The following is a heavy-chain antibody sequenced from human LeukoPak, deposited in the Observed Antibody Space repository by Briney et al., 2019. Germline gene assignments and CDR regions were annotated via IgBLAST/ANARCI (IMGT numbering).Heavy chain of an antibody. V-gene: IGHV3-30-3*01. CDR3: ARGRRNTAMVYFFDY. D-gene: IGHD5-18*01. CDR2: TSYDAIHK. Sequence: GGSLRLSCAASGFTFSSYSMHWVRQAPGKGLEWVAVTSYDAIHKYYADSVKGRFTISRDNSKNTLYLQINSLRAEDTAVYFCARGRRNTAMVYFFDYWGQGTLVTVSS. CDR1: GFTFSSYS. J-gene: IGHJ4*02.